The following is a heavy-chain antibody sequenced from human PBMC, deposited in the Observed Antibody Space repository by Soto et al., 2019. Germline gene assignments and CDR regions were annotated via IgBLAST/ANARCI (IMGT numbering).Heavy chain of an antibody. V-gene: IGHV4-34*01. D-gene: IGHD6-13*01. CDR2: INHSGST. J-gene: IGHJ6*03. CDR3: ARGSSPIVDRDNLGIAAAPLYYYYYYMDV. Sequence: SETLSLTCAVYGGSFSGYYWSWIRQPPGKGLEWIGEINHSGSTNYNPSLKSRVTISVDTSKNQFSLKLSSVTAADTAVYYCARGSSPIVDRDNLGIAAAPLYYYYYYMDVWGKGTTVTVSS. CDR1: GGSFSGYY.